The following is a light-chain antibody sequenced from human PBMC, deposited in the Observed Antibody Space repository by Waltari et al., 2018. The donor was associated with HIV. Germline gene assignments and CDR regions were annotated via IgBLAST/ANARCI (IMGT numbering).Light chain of an antibody. CDR1: QSISVW. V-gene: IGKV1-5*03. Sequence: DIQMTQSPSTLPASIGDRVTITCRASQSISVWLAWYHQKPGKAPKLLIYEASNLESGVPSRFSGTGSGTEFTLTISSLQPDDSATFYCQQYDSFPWTFGQGTKVGIK. CDR3: QQYDSFPWT. J-gene: IGKJ1*01. CDR2: EAS.